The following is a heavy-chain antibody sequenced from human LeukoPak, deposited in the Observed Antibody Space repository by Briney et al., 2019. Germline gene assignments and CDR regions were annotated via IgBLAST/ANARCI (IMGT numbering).Heavy chain of an antibody. CDR3: ARGVAVAGAAFDY. Sequence: GGSLRLSCAASGFTFSSYNMNWVRQAPGKGLEWVSSISSGGTFIYYADSVKGRFTISRDSAKNSLFLQMNSLRAEDTAVYYRARGVAVAGAAFDYWGQGTLVTVSS. D-gene: IGHD6-19*01. CDR1: GFTFSSYN. J-gene: IGHJ4*02. V-gene: IGHV3-21*01. CDR2: ISSGGTFI.